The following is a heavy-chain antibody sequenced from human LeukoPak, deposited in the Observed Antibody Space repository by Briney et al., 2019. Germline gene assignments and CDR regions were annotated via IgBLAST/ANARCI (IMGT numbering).Heavy chain of an antibody. J-gene: IGHJ3*02. CDR2: SGYSGST. CDR1: GGSISSYY. V-gene: IGHV4-59*08. D-gene: IGHD3-10*01. Sequence: SETLSLTCTVSGGSISSYYWCWVRHPPGTGLGRIGYSGYSGSTNYNPSLKSRATISVNTSNNQFSLTLSAVAAADKDVYYRASLSWPGRVDVDIWGQGTMVTVSS. CDR3: ASLSWPGRVDVDI.